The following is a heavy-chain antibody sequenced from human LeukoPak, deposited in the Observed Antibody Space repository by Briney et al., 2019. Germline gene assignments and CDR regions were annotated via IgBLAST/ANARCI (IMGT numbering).Heavy chain of an antibody. CDR3: ARPNITSYYDSRGYDAFDV. J-gene: IGHJ3*01. Sequence: GESLKISCKGSGYTFTSYLIGWVRQMPGKGLEWMGIIYPGDSDTRYSPSFQGQVTISADKSITTAYLQWSSLKASDTAMYYCARPNITSYYDSRGYDAFDVWGQGTMVTVSS. D-gene: IGHD3-22*01. CDR1: GYTFTSYL. CDR2: IYPGDSDT. V-gene: IGHV5-51*01.